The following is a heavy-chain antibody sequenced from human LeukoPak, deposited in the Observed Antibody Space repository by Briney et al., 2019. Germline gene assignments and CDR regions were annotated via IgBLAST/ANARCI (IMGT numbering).Heavy chain of an antibody. V-gene: IGHV3-74*03. CDR3: VRDRVGPDY. J-gene: IGHJ4*02. CDR2: ITDDGTT. Sequence: QPGESLRLSCAASGFTFSSAWMHWVRQGPGTGLVWVSRITDDGTTTYADSVKGRFTISRDNAKNTLYLQMNSLRAEDTAVYYCVRDRVGPDYWGQGTLVT. CDR1: GFTFSSAW. D-gene: IGHD1-26*01.